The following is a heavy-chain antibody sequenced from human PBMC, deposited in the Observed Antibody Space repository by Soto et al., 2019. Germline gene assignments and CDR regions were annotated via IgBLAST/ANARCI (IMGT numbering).Heavy chain of an antibody. D-gene: IGHD4-17*01. V-gene: IGHV1-2*04. CDR3: ARAHYGGNSDYYYYGMDV. CDR1: GYTFTGYY. J-gene: IGHJ6*02. CDR2: INPNSGGT. Sequence: ASVKVSCKASGYTFTGYYMHWVRQASGQGLEWMGWINPNSGGTNYAQKFQGWVTMTRDTSISTAYMELSRLRSDDTAVYYCARAHYGGNSDYYYYGMDVWGQGTTVTVSS.